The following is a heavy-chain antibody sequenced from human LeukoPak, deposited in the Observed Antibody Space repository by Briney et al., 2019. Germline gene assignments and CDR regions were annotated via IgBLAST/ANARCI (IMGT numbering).Heavy chain of an antibody. J-gene: IGHJ4*02. Sequence: GGSLRLSCAASGFTFGSYAMSWVRQAPGKGLEWVANIKEDGSEKYYVDSVKGRFTISRDNAKNSLYLQMNSLRVEDTAVYYCARAPYGENYWGQGTLVTVSS. D-gene: IGHD4-17*01. CDR1: GFTFGSYA. CDR2: IKEDGSEK. CDR3: ARAPYGENY. V-gene: IGHV3-7*01.